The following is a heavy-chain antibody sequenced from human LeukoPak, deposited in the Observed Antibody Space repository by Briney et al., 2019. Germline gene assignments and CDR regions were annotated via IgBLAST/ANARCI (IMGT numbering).Heavy chain of an antibody. CDR3: ARDRAAAGNGGRLLGY. CDR1: GYTFTSYG. V-gene: IGHV1-18*01. J-gene: IGHJ4*02. D-gene: IGHD6-13*01. CDR2: ISAYNGNT. Sequence: ASVKVSCKASGYTFTSYGISWVRQAPGQGLEWMGWISAYNGNTNYAQKLQGRVTMTTDTSTSTAYMELRSLRSDDTAVYYCARDRAAAGNGGRLLGYWGQGTLVTVSS.